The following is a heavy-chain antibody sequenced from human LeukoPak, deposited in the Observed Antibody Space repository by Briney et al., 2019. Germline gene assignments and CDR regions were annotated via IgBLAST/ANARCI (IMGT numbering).Heavy chain of an antibody. J-gene: IGHJ4*02. CDR3: ARALAVAGTGLY. CDR1: GYTFTGYY. D-gene: IGHD6-13*01. V-gene: IGHV1-2*02. Sequence: ASVKVSCKASGYTFTGYYMHWVRQAPGQGLEWMGWINPNSDGTNYAQKFQGRVTMTRDTSISTAYMELSRLRSDDTAVYYCARALAVAGTGLYWGQGTLVTVSS. CDR2: INPNSDGT.